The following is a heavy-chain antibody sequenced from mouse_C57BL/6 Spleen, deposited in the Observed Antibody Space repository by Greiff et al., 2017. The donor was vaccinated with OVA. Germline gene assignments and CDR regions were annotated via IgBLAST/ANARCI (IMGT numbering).Heavy chain of an antibody. CDR2: IDPSDSYT. V-gene: IGHV1-69*01. J-gene: IGHJ2*01. CDR3: ARQLRLREGFDY. D-gene: IGHD3-2*02. CDR1: GYTFTSYW. Sequence: QVQLQQPGAELVMPGASVKLSCKASGYTFTSYWMHWVKQRPGQGLEWIGEIDPSDSYTNYNQKFKGKSTLTVDKSSSTAYMQLSSLTSEDSAVYYCARQLRLREGFDYWGQGTTLTVSS.